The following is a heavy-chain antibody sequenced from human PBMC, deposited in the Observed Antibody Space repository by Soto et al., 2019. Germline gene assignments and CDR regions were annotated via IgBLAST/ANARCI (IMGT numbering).Heavy chain of an antibody. J-gene: IGHJ3*02. CDR2: IYHSGST. CDR3: ARAWGYAFDI. Sequence: SETLSLTCAVSGGSISSGGYSWSWIRQPPGKGLEWIGYIYHSGSTYYNPSLKSRVTISVDTSKNQFSLKLSSVTAADTAVYYCARAWGYAFDIWGQGTMVTVSS. V-gene: IGHV4-30-2*01. D-gene: IGHD7-27*01. CDR1: GGSISSGGYS.